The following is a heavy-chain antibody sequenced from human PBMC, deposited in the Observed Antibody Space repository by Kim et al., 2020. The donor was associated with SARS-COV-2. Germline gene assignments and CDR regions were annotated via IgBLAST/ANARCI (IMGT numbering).Heavy chain of an antibody. J-gene: IGHJ4*02. CDR3: TIALVSAAGPVY. Sequence: GGSLRLSCRASGFTFINYSMSWVRQAPGKGLEWVGRIRSNGDGGTAEYAVHVHGSFSIARDDTTVTLYLQMNSLEVDDTAVYLCTIALVSAAGPVYWGRG. CDR1: GFTFINYS. CDR2: IRSNGDGGTA. V-gene: IGHV3-15*01. D-gene: IGHD2-15*01.